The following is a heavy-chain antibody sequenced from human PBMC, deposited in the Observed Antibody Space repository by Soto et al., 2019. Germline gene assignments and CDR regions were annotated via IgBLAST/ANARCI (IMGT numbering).Heavy chain of an antibody. CDR1: GYTFTTYF. CDR3: ARDPYGSGSYLGFVDY. J-gene: IGHJ4*02. V-gene: IGHV1-46*01. Sequence: ASVKVSCKTSGYTFTTYFMHWVRHAPGQGLEWMGIINPSGGSTSYAQKFQGRVTLTRDTSTSTVYMELSSLTSDDTAVYYCARDPYGSGSYLGFVDYWGQGTLVTVSS. D-gene: IGHD3-10*01. CDR2: INPSGGST.